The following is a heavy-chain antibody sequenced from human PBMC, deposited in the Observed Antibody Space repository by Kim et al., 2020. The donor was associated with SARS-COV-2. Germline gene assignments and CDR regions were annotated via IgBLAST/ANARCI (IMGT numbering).Heavy chain of an antibody. J-gene: IGHJ5*02. CDR1: ESTFSIYA. D-gene: IGHD1-1*01. CDR3: ARVPAIGETTARFDL. CDR2: ISGNGATT. Sequence: GGSLRLSCAAAESTFSIYAMTWVRQAPEKGLEWVSSISGNGATTYYADSVKGRFTISRDNSKNTLYLQMNSLRAEDMAIYYCARVPAIGETTARFDLWG. V-gene: IGHV3-23*01.